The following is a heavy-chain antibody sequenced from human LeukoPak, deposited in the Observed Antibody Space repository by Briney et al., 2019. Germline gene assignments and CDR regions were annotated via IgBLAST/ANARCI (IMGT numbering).Heavy chain of an antibody. J-gene: IGHJ4*02. CDR2: ISYDGSNK. CDR3: ARENAYYYESSGLDY. Sequence: LGGSLRLSCAASGFTFSSYGMHWVRQAPGKGLEWVAVISYDGSNKYYADSVKGRFTISRDNSKNTLYLQMNSLRAEDTAVYYCARENAYYYESSGLDYWGQGTLVTVSS. V-gene: IGHV3-30*03. CDR1: GFTFSSYG. D-gene: IGHD3-22*01.